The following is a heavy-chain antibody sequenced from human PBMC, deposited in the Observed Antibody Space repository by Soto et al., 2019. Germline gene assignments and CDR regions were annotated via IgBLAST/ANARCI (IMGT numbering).Heavy chain of an antibody. Sequence: QLQLQESGPGLVKPSETLSLTCTVSGGSVSSSGFYWGWTRQPPGKGLEWIANIYYSGSTYYNPSLRGRVTMSVDTSKNQFSLMLTSVTAADTAVYYCARGRGVVVVSAPPRGWFDPWGQGTLVTVSS. V-gene: IGHV4-39*01. D-gene: IGHD2-15*01. CDR1: GGSVSSSGFY. CDR2: IYYSGST. J-gene: IGHJ5*02. CDR3: ARGRGVVVVSAPPRGWFDP.